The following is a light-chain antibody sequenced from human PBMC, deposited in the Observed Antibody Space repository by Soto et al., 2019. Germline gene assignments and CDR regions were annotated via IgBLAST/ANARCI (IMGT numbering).Light chain of an antibody. Sequence: EIEMTQSPSTLSASGGDRATITCRASQSVSSIFAWYQQKPGQAPKLLIYEASSRDSGIPARFSGSGSGTEFTITISSLQSEDFADYYCQQYNNWSYTFGQGTKVEIK. V-gene: IGKV3-15*01. J-gene: IGKJ1*01. CDR3: QQYNNWSYT. CDR2: EAS. CDR1: QSVSSI.